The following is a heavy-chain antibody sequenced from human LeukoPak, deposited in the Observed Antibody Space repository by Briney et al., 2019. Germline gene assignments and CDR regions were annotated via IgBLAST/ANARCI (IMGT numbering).Heavy chain of an antibody. CDR1: GGTSSSYA. V-gene: IGHV1-69*13. CDR2: IIPIFGTA. CDR3: ARDTTSIAYCGGDCYSDAFDI. Sequence: SVKVSCKASGGTSSSYAISWVRQAPGQGLEWMGGIIPIFGTANYAQKFQGRVTITADESTSTAYMELSSLRSEDTAVYYCARDTTSIAYCGGDCYSDAFDIWGQGTMVTVSS. J-gene: IGHJ3*02. D-gene: IGHD2-21*01.